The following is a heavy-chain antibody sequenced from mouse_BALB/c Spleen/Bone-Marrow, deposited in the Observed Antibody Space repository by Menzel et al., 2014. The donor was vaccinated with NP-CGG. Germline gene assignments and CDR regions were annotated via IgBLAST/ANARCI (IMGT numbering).Heavy chain of an antibody. Sequence: ESGPGLVKPSQSLSLPCSVTGYSITSGYYWNWIRQFPGNRLEWMGYISYDGSNNYNPSLKNRISITRDTSKNQFFLKLNSVTTEDTATYYCAVYYGTPYAMDYWGQGTSVTVSS. CDR1: GYSITSGYY. CDR3: AVYYGTPYAMDY. D-gene: IGHD1-1*02. V-gene: IGHV3-6*02. CDR2: ISYDGSN. J-gene: IGHJ4*01.